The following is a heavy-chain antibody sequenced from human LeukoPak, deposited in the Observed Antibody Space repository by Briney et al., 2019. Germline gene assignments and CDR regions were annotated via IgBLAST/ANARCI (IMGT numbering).Heavy chain of an antibody. J-gene: IGHJ4*02. D-gene: IGHD3-10*01. Sequence: PGGSLCLSCAASGFSFSPLVMNWVRQAPGRGLEWVSYISSGTSTTYYADSVKGRFTISRDNAKNSLYLQMNSLRDEDTAVYYCARGRGITLSYHYFDYWGQGTLVTVSS. CDR1: GFSFSPLV. V-gene: IGHV3-48*02. CDR2: ISSGTSTT. CDR3: ARGRGITLSYHYFDY.